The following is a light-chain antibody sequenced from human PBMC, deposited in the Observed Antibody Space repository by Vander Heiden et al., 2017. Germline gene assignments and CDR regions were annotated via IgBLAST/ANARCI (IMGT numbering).Light chain of an antibody. CDR3: AAWDDSLNGHV. Sequence: GQRVTISCSGSSSNLGSNTVNWYQPLPGTAPKLLIYSNNKRRSGVPDRFSGSKSGTSAALASSGLQSEDEADYYCAAWDDSLNGHVFGGGTKLTVL. J-gene: IGLJ3*02. CDR2: SNN. V-gene: IGLV1-44*01. CDR1: SSNLGSNT.